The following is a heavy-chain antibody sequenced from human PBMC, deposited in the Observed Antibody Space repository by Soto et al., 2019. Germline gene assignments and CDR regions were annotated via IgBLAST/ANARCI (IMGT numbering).Heavy chain of an antibody. CDR3: ARLEKWYYNYYGLDV. Sequence: GESLKISCQGSGYSFTTYWISWVRQMPEKGLEWMGKIDPGDSSTNYSPSFRGHITISVDRSINTAHLQFSSLKAADTAVYYCARLEKWYYNYYGLDVWGQGTMVTVS. CDR1: GYSFTTYW. J-gene: IGHJ6*02. CDR2: IDPGDSST. V-gene: IGHV5-10-1*01. D-gene: IGHD1-26*01.